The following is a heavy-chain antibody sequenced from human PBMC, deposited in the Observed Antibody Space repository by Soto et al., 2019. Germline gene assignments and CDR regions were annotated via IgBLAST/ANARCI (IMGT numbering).Heavy chain of an antibody. CDR2: IIPILGIP. D-gene: IGHD3-3*01. CDR3: ARESITIFGVVIIGGKNWFDP. Sequence: QVQLVQSGAEVKKPGSSVKVSCKASGGTFSSYTISWVRQAPGQGLEWMGRIIPILGIPNYAQKFQGRVTINADKSTSTAYMEMSSLRSEDTAVDYCARESITIFGVVIIGGKNWFDPWGQGTLVTVSS. CDR1: GGTFSSYT. V-gene: IGHV1-69*02. J-gene: IGHJ5*02.